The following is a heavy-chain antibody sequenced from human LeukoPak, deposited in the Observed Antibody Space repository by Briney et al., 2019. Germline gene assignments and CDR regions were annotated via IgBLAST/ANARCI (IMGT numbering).Heavy chain of an antibody. Sequence: PGGSLRLSCAASGFTFSSYSMNWVRQAPGKGLEWVSSISSSSSYIYYADSVKGRFTISRDNAKNSLYLQMNSLRAEDTAVYYCARACRDGYNYDYWGQGTLVTVSS. V-gene: IGHV3-21*01. J-gene: IGHJ4*02. CDR2: ISSSSSYI. CDR3: ARACRDGYNYDY. D-gene: IGHD5-24*01. CDR1: GFTFSSYS.